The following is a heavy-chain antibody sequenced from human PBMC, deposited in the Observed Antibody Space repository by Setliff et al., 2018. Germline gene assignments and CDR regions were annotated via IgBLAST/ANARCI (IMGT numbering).Heavy chain of an antibody. CDR2: IYTSGSSGST. CDR1: GDSMSNNH. V-gene: IGHV4-4*08. Sequence: SETLSLTCTVSGDSMSNNHWTWIRQPPGKGLEWIGYIYTSGSSGSTNYNPSLKSRVTLSVDTSKNQFSLKVSSVTAADTAVYFCAAVGTSAGGGWFDPWGQGTLVTVSS. J-gene: IGHJ5*02. D-gene: IGHD1-26*01. CDR3: AAVGTSAGGGWFDP.